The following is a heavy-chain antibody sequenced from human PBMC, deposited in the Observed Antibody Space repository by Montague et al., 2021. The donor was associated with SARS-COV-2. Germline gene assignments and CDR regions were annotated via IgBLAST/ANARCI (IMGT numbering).Heavy chain of an antibody. D-gene: IGHD1-26*01. CDR2: IYHSGTT. J-gene: IGHJ5*02. CDR3: ALPLGGARFDP. CDR1: GGSVSSDNW. V-gene: IGHV4-4*02. Sequence: SETPSLTCTVSGGSVSSDNWWTWVRQPPGKGLEWIGEIYHSGTTXYNPSLQSRVTISVDKSRNHLSLNLRSVAAADTAMYYCALPLGGARFDPWGQGILVTVSS.